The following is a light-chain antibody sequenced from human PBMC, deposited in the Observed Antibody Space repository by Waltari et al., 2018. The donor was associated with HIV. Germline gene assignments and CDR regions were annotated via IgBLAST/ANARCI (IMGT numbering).Light chain of an antibody. J-gene: IGKJ4*01. CDR2: DAS. Sequence: EIVLTQSPGTLSLSPGERATLPCRASQSVSTSSLAWYQQKPGQAPRLLIYDASTRATGIPDRFSGSGSGTDFTLTISRLEPEDFAVYYCQQYGNSPPLTFGGGTKVELK. CDR3: QQYGNSPPLT. V-gene: IGKV3-20*01. CDR1: QSVSTSS.